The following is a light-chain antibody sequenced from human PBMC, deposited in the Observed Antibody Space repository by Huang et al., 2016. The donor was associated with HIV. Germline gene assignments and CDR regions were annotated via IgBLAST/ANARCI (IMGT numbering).Light chain of an antibody. CDR1: QSLLQPSNRNY. V-gene: IGKV4-1*01. J-gene: IGKJ4*01. Sequence: DIVMTQSPDSLAVSLGERATITCKSSQSLLQPSNRNYLAWYQQKPGQTPKLLIYWASTRDSWVPDRFTGDGSGSDFTLTINSLQAEDVAIYYCQQYITTPLTFGGGTKVEI. CDR2: WAS. CDR3: QQYITTPLT.